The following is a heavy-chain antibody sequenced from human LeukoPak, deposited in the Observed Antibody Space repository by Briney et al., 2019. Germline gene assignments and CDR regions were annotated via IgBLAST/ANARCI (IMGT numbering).Heavy chain of an antibody. D-gene: IGHD3-3*01. Sequence: SVKVSCKASGGTFSSYAISWVRQAPGQGLERMGGIIPIFGTANYAQKFQGRVTITTDESTSTAYMELSSLRSEDTAVYYCARGVRFPDYYYYYMDVWGKGTTITVSS. CDR1: GGTFSSYA. CDR2: IIPIFGTA. J-gene: IGHJ6*03. CDR3: ARGVRFPDYYYYYMDV. V-gene: IGHV1-69*05.